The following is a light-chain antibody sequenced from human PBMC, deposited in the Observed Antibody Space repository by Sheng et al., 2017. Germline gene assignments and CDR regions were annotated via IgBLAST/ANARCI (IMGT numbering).Light chain of an antibody. V-gene: IGKV1-27*01. J-gene: IGKJ5*01. CDR3: QQYNTFSPTT. CDR1: QGISDY. CDR2: AAS. Sequence: DIQMTQSPSSLSASVGDRVTITCRASQGISDYLAWYQQKPGKVPKLLMYAASTLQSGVPSRFSGSGSGTDFTLTISSLQPEDVATYYCQQYNTFSPTTFGQGTRLDNK.